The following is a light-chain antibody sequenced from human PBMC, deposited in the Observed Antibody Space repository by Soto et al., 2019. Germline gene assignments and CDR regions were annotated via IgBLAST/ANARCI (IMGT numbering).Light chain of an antibody. CDR3: QQYGSSPPYT. J-gene: IGKJ2*01. V-gene: IGKV3-20*01. CDR2: RAA. Sequence: MVLTQSPGTLSMSPGERATLSCRASESVSSTYLSWYQQKLGQAPRLLIYRAATRATGIPDKLSGSGSGRDFTLTISKLEPEDFGVYDCQQYGSSPPYTLGQGNKLEIK. CDR1: ESVSSTY.